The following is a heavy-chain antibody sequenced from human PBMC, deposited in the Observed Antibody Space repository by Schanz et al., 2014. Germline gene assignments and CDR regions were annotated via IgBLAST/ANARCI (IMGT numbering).Heavy chain of an antibody. J-gene: IGHJ5*02. CDR2: ISGYNGKT. D-gene: IGHD2-2*01. CDR3: ARDGNQPLDA. CDR1: GYNFNRHD. Sequence: QVQLVQSGVEVKKPGASVRLSCKASGYNFNRHDISWVRQAPGQGLEWMGWISGYNGKTIYLDNLEDRISMTTDTATSTAYMELRNLRSADTAVYYCARDGNQPLDAWGQGTLVTVSS. V-gene: IGHV1-18*04.